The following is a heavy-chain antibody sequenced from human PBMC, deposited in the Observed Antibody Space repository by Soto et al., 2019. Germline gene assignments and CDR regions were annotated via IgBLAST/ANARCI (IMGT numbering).Heavy chain of an antibody. D-gene: IGHD3-3*01. CDR2: MNPNSGNT. CDR1: GYTFTSYD. V-gene: IGHV1-8*01. Sequence: ASVKVSCKASGYTFTSYDINWVRQATGQGLEWMGWMNPNSGNTGYAQKFQGRATMTRNTSISTAYMELSSLRSEDTAVYYCARGYDYRFPSSGFDTWGQGTLVTVSS. J-gene: IGHJ5*02. CDR3: ARGYDYRFPSSGFDT.